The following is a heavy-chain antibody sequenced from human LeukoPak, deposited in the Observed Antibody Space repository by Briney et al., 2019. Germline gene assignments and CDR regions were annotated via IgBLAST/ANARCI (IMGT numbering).Heavy chain of an antibody. D-gene: IGHD6-19*01. J-gene: IGHJ4*02. CDR2: ISSGRST. CDR3: AKMYITVPGYFDY. CDR1: GFTFSDYA. V-gene: IGHV3-23*01. Sequence: SGGSLRLSCAASGFTFSDYAVSWVRQAPGKGLEWVSTISSGRSTYYADSVKGRFTISRDNSKNTLYLQMNSLRAEDTAVYYCAKMYITVPGYFDYWGQGTLVTVSS.